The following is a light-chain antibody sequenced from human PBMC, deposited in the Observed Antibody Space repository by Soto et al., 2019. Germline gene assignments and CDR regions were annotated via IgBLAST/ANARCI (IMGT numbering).Light chain of an antibody. CDR3: QQYETSLIT. CDR2: GTA. J-gene: IGKJ5*01. V-gene: IGKV3-20*01. CDR1: KRVTTSY. Sequence: EILLTQSPGTLSLSPGERATLSCRASKRVTTSYLAWYQQKPGQAPRLLIYGTASRATGIPDRFSGSGSGRDFTLTITSLEPEDFAVYYCQQYETSLITFGQGTRLEI.